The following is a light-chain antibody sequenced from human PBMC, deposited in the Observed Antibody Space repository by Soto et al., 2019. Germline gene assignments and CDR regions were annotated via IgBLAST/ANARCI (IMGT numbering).Light chain of an antibody. Sequence: DIVMTQSPLSLPVTPGEPASISCTSSQSLLYSNGFNYLDWYLQKPGQSPQLLIFLGSRRASGXPXXFSASGSGTDFTLKLSRVEAEDVGVYYCMQGLQSRTFGQGTRVDIK. CDR3: MQGLQSRT. J-gene: IGKJ1*01. CDR2: LGS. V-gene: IGKV2-28*01. CDR1: QSLLYSNGFNY.